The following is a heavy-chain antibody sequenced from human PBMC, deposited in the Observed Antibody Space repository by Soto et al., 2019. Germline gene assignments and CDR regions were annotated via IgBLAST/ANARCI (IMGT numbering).Heavy chain of an antibody. J-gene: IGHJ1*01. V-gene: IGHV1-2*02. CDR1: GYTFTGYY. CDR3: ARDSSSWSPYGALAEYFQH. Sequence: QVQLVQSGAEVKKPGASVKVSCKASGYTFTGYYMHWVRQAPGQGLEWMGWINPNSGGTNYAQKFQGRVTMTRDTSISTAYMELSRLRSDDTAVYYCARDSSSWSPYGALAEYFQHWGQGTLVTVSS. CDR2: INPNSGGT. D-gene: IGHD6-13*01.